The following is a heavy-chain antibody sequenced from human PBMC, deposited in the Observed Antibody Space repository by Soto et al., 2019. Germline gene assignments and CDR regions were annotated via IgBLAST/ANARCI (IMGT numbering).Heavy chain of an antibody. CDR1: GFPFSNHA. CDR3: ARDRRITGIAAEIDL. Sequence: PGGSLRLSCAASGFPFSNHAMHLVRRSPGKGLEWVALVAHDGTSKYYAGSVKGRFTISSDKSTNTLFLQMDSLDTEDTAVYYCARDRRITGIAAEIDLWGRGILVTVSS. CDR2: VAHDGTSK. V-gene: IGHV3-30-3*01. J-gene: IGHJ5*02. D-gene: IGHD1-20*01.